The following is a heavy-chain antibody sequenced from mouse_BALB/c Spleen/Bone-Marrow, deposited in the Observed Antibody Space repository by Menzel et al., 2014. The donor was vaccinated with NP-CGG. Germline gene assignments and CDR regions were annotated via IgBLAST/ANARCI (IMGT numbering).Heavy chain of an antibody. D-gene: IGHD3-3*01. CDR2: ISGSGSST. V-gene: IGHV5-6-3*01. Sequence: EVKLVESGGGLVQPGGSLKLSCAASGFTFSGYGMSWVRQTPDKGLELVATISGSGSSTYYPDSVKGRFTISRDNARNTLYLQMSSLKSEDTAKYYCARGRDWFDHRGQGSTLTVSS. J-gene: IGHJ2*01. CDR3: ARGRDWFDH. CDR1: GFTFSGYG.